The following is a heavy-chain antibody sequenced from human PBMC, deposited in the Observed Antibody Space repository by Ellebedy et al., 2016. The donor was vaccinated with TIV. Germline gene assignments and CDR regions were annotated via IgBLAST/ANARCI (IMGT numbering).Heavy chain of an antibody. D-gene: IGHD6-25*01. J-gene: IGHJ3*01. Sequence: GESLKLSXAASGFTFSSYGIHWVRQAPGKGLEWVAVISYDGSKKSYADSVKGRFTISRDNSKNTLYLQMNSLRAEDTAVYYCAKDLRQRLPEIAFDVWGKGTMVTVSS. V-gene: IGHV3-30*18. CDR1: GFTFSSYG. CDR2: ISYDGSKK. CDR3: AKDLRQRLPEIAFDV.